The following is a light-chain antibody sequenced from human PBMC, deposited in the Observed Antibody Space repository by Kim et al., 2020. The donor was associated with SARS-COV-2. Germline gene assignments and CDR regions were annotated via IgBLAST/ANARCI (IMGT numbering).Light chain of an antibody. Sequence: DIVMTHSPDSLAVYLGERATINCNSSQSVLHSPNSTNYFGWYQQKSGQPPKLLIYLASTRESGVPDRFSGSGSGTDFTLTISSRQAEDVAVYYCKQYDSAPFTFGQGTKLEI. CDR1: QSVLHSPNSTNY. CDR3: KQYDSAPFT. CDR2: LAS. V-gene: IGKV4-1*01. J-gene: IGKJ2*01.